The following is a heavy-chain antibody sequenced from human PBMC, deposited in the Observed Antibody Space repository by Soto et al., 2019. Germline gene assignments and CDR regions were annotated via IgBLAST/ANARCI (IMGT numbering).Heavy chain of an antibody. Sequence: QVQLEQSGAEVKKPGASVKVSCKTSGYTLTSYTLHWVRQAPGQGLEWMGWINAGNGREKYSQRFQDRVSLSTDKPAPPAYMELRSLRSEDRAMYFCARGGGWVGEASFDSWGQGTLVTVSS. D-gene: IGHD3-10*01. CDR2: INAGNGRE. CDR1: GYTLTSYT. J-gene: IGHJ4*02. CDR3: ARGGGWVGEASFDS. V-gene: IGHV1-3*01.